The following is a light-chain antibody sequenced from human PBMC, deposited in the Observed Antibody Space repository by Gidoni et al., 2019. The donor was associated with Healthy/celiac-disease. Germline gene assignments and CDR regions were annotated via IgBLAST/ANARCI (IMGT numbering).Light chain of an antibody. V-gene: IGKV1-5*03. CDR2: KAS. CDR3: QQYNSYT. Sequence: DIQMTQSPSTLSASVGDRVTITGRASQSISSWLAWYQQKPGKAPKILIYKASSLESGVPSRFSGSGSGTEFTLTISSLQPDDFATYYCQQYNSYTFXGXTKVEIK. J-gene: IGKJ4*01. CDR1: QSISSW.